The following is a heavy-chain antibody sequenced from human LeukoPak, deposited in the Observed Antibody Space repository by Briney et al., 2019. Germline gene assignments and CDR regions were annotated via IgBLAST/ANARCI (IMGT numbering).Heavy chain of an antibody. Sequence: PSETLSLTCTVSGGSISSYYWSWIRQPPGKGLEWIGYIYYSGSTNYNPSLKSRVTISVDTSKNQFSLKLSSVTAADTAVYYCASSLWFGELFKNWGQETLVTVSS. V-gene: IGHV4-59*01. J-gene: IGHJ4*02. CDR1: GGSISSYY. CDR2: IYYSGST. D-gene: IGHD3-10*01. CDR3: ASSLWFGELFKN.